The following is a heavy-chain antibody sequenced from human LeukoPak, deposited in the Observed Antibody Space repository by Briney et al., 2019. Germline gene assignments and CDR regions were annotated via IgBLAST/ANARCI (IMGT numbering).Heavy chain of an antibody. Sequence: SQTLSLTCAISGDSVSSNSAAWNWIRQSPSRGLEWLGRTYYRSKWYNDYAVSVKSRITINPDTSKNQFSLQLNSVTPEDTAVYYCAREGVVAARHYYYYYMDVWGKGTTVTVSS. CDR1: GDSVSSNSAA. V-gene: IGHV6-1*01. CDR3: AREGVVAARHYYYYYMDV. D-gene: IGHD6-6*01. CDR2: TYYRSKWYN. J-gene: IGHJ6*03.